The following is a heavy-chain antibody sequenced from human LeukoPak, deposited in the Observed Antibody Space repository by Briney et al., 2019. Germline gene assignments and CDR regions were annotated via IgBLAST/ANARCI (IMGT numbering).Heavy chain of an antibody. Sequence: ASVKVPCKASGGTFSSYAISWVRQAPGQGLEWMGRIIPIFGTANYAQKFQGRVTITTDESTSTAYMELSSLRSEDTAVYYCASGPGYSSSSDYYYYMDVWGKGTTVTVSS. CDR2: IIPIFGTA. CDR1: GGTFSSYA. V-gene: IGHV1-69*05. CDR3: ASGPGYSSSSDYYYYMDV. J-gene: IGHJ6*03. D-gene: IGHD6-6*01.